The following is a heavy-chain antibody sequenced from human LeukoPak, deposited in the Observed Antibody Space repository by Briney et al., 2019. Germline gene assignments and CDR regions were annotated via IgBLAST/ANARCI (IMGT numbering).Heavy chain of an antibody. J-gene: IGHJ5*02. V-gene: IGHV4-30-4*01. Sequence: SQTLSLTCTVSGGSISSGDYCWSWIRQPPGKGLEWLAYMYYSGSTYYNPSLKSRVTMSADTSKNQLSLKLSSVTAADTAVYYCARPYYYDSRIDPWGQGILVTVSS. CDR3: ARPYYYDSRIDP. CDR1: GGSISSGDYC. D-gene: IGHD3-22*01. CDR2: MYYSGST.